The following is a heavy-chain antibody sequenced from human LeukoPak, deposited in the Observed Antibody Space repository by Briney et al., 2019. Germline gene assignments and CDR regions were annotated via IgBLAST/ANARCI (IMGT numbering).Heavy chain of an antibody. CDR2: IYYSGST. V-gene: IGHV4-39*07. Sequence: SETLSLTCTVSGGSISSSSYYCGWIRQPPGKGLEWIGSIYYSGSTYYNPSLKSRVTISVDTSKNQFSLKLSSVTAADTAVYYCAYSAEDSSSSVPGWFDPWGQGTLVTVSS. D-gene: IGHD6-6*01. CDR3: AYSAEDSSSSVPGWFDP. J-gene: IGHJ5*02. CDR1: GGSISSSSYY.